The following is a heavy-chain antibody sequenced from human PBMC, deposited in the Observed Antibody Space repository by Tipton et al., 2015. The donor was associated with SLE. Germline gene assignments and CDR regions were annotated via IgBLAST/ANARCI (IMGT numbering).Heavy chain of an antibody. CDR3: ARDGAYCSSTSCPGPFYDY. J-gene: IGHJ4*02. CDR1: GFTFSRDA. CDR2: ISDRSSYI. Sequence: SLRLSCAASGFTFSRDAFYWVRQAPGKGLEWVSSISDRSSYIYYADSVKGRFTISRDNAKNSLYLQMNNLRAEDTAVYYCARDGAYCSSTSCPGPFYDYWGQGTLVTVSS. D-gene: IGHD2-2*01. V-gene: IGHV3-21*01.